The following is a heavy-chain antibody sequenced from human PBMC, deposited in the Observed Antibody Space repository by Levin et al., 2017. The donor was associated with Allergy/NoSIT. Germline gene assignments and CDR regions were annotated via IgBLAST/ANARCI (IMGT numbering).Heavy chain of an antibody. Sequence: GGSLRLSCAASGFAFSDAWMSWVRQAPGMGLEWVGRIKRKTDGGTIDYAAPVKGRFTISRDDSKNTLYLQMNSLKTEDTAVYYCITGYTGYYGYWGQGTLVTVSS. V-gene: IGHV3-15*01. CDR1: GFAFSDAW. CDR3: ITGYTGYYGY. CDR2: IKRKTDGGTI. J-gene: IGHJ4*02. D-gene: IGHD3-3*01.